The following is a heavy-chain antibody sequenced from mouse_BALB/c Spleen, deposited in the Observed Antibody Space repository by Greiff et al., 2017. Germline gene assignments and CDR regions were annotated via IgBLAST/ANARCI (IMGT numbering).Heavy chain of an antibody. D-gene: IGHD2-4*01. Sequence: EVMLVESGGDLVKPGGSLKLSCAASGFTFSSYGMSWVRQTPDKRLEWVATISSGGSTYYPDSVKGRFTISRDNAKNTLYLQMSSLKSEDTAMYYCARGYYDYDGTWFAYWGQGTLVTVSA. CDR1: GFTFSSYG. J-gene: IGHJ3*01. CDR3: ARGYYDYDGTWFAY. V-gene: IGHV5-6*02. CDR2: ISSGGST.